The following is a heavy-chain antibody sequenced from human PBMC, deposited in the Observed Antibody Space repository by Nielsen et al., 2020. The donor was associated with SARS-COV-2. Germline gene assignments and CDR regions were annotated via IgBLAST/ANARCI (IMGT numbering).Heavy chain of an antibody. V-gene: IGHV3-30*03. CDR1: GFTFSSYG. CDR2: ISYDGSNK. J-gene: IGHJ4*02. CDR3: AREGLGSSSFFDY. D-gene: IGHD6-13*01. Sequence: GGSLRLSCAASGFTFSSYGMHWVRQAPGKGLEWVAVISYDGSNKYYADSVKGRFTISRDNSKNTLYLQMNSLRAEDTAVYYCAREGLGSSSFFDYWGQGTLVTVSS.